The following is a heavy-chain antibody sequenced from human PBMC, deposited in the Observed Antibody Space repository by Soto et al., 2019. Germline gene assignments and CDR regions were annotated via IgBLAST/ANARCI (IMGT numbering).Heavy chain of an antibody. CDR3: AKAGIAAAGGDAFDI. CDR2: ISYDGSNK. Sequence: VQLLESGGGLVQPGGSLRLSCAASGFTFSSYAMSWVRQAPGKGLEWVAVISYDGSNKYYADSVKGRFTISRDNSKNTLYLQMNSLRAEDTAVYYCAKAGIAAAGGDAFDIWGQGTMVTVSS. CDR1: GFTFSSYA. D-gene: IGHD6-13*01. J-gene: IGHJ3*02. V-gene: IGHV3-30*18.